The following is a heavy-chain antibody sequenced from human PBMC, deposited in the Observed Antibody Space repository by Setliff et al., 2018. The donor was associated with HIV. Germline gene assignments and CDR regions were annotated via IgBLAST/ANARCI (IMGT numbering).Heavy chain of an antibody. J-gene: IGHJ4*02. CDR3: ARVTTGKLFDY. V-gene: IGHV4-30-4*08. D-gene: IGHD4-17*01. CDR1: GGSISSGDYY. Sequence: SETLSLTCTVSGGSISSGDYYWSWIRQPPGKGLEWIGYIYYSGSTYYNPSLKSRVTISVDTSKNQFSLKLSSVTAADTAVYYCARVTTGKLFDYWGQGTLVTVSS. CDR2: IYYSGST.